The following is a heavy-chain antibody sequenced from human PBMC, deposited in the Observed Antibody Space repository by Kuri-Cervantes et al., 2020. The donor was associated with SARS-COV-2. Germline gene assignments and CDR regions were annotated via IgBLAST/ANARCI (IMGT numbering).Heavy chain of an antibody. V-gene: IGHV4-59*01. CDR2: IYYSGST. CDR3: ARVSRPYYFDY. J-gene: IGHJ4*02. CDR1: GGSISSYY. Sequence: SETLSLTCTASGGSISSYYWSWIRQPPGKGLEWIGYIYYSGSTNYNPSLKSRVTISVDTSKNQFSLKLSSVTAADTAVYYCARVSRPYYFDYWGQGTLVTVSS.